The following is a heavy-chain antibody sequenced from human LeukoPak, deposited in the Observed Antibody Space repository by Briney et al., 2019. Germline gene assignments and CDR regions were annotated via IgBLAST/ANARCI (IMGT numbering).Heavy chain of an antibody. V-gene: IGHV3-30*04. Sequence: GGSLRLSCAASGFTFSSYAMHWVRQAPGKGLEWVAVISYDGGNKYYADSVKGRLTISRDNSKNTLYLQMNSLRAEDTAVYYCARDVSAGVVPAAMAPDYWGQGTLVTVSS. CDR2: ISYDGGNK. CDR1: GFTFSSYA. J-gene: IGHJ4*02. CDR3: ARDVSAGVVPAAMAPDY. D-gene: IGHD2-2*01.